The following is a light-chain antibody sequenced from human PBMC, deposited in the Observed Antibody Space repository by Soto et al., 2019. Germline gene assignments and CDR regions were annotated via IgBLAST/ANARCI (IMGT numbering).Light chain of an antibody. CDR1: QSVSSSY. V-gene: IGKV3-20*01. Sequence: EIVLTQSPDTLSLSPGERATLSCRASQSVSSSYLAWYQQRPGQAPRLLIYVASNRATGTPDRFSGSGSGTDFTLTISRLKPEDFAVYYCQQYGSSPITFGQGTRLEIK. CDR3: QQYGSSPIT. CDR2: VAS. J-gene: IGKJ5*01.